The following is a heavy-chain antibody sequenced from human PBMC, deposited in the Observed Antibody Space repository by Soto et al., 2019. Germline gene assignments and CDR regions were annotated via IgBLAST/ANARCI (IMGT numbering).Heavy chain of an antibody. Sequence: GETLKISCQASGYTFDSYWIGWVRQMPGKGLEWMGIIYPPDSDTRYSPSFQGQVTISVDKSVTTAYLHWSSLKASDTAIYYCASHVSGNWFDPWGQGTLVTVSS. V-gene: IGHV5-51*01. D-gene: IGHD1-26*01. CDR3: ASHVSGNWFDP. CDR1: GYTFDSYW. J-gene: IGHJ5*02. CDR2: IYPPDSDT.